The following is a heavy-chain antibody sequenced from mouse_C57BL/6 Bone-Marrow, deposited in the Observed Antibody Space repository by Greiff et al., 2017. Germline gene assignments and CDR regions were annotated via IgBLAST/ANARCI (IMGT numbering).Heavy chain of an antibody. J-gene: IGHJ4*01. Sequence: QVQLQQPGAELVKPGASVMMSCKASGYTFTSYWITWVKQRPGQGLEWIGDIYPGSGSTNYNEKFKSKATLTVDTSSSTAYMQLSSLTSEDSAVYYCARESNYVGYYAMDYWGQGTSVTVSS. CDR2: IYPGSGST. CDR1: GYTFTSYW. CDR3: ARESNYVGYYAMDY. V-gene: IGHV1-55*01. D-gene: IGHD2-5*01.